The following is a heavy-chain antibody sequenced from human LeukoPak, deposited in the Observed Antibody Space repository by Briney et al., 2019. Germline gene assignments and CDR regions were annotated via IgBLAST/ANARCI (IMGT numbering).Heavy chain of an antibody. CDR1: GGTFSSYA. J-gene: IGHJ5*02. D-gene: IGHD3-10*01. CDR3: ARDPLSMVRGVISNP. Sequence: SVKVSCKASGGTFSSYAISWVRQAPGQGLEWMGGIIPIFGTANYAQKFQGRVTITADKSTSTAYMELSSLRSEDTAVYYCARDPLSMVRGVISNPWGQGTLVTVSS. CDR2: IIPIFGTA. V-gene: IGHV1-69*06.